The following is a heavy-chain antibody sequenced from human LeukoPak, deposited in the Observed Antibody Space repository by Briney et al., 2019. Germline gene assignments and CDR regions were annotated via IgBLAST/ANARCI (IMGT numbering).Heavy chain of an antibody. CDR2: IGAYNGNT. D-gene: IGHD3-3*01. J-gene: IGHJ4*02. V-gene: IGHV1-18*01. CDR1: GYTFTSYG. CDR3: ARDPITIFGVVIARFDY. Sequence: ASVKVSCKASGYTFTSYGISWVRQAPGQGLEWMGWIGAYNGNTNYAQKLQGRVTMTTDTSTSTAYMELRSLRSDDTAVYYCARDPITIFGVVIARFDYWGQGTLVTVSS.